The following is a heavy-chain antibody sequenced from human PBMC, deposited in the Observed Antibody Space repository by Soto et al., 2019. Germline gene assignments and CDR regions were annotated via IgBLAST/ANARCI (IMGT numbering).Heavy chain of an antibody. D-gene: IGHD2-21*01. Sequence: PGESLKISCKGSGYSFTSYWIGWVRQMPGKGLEWMGIIYPGDSDTRYSPSFQGQVTISADKSISTAYLQWSSLKASDTAMYYCAILTQGGASYYYSGMDFWGQGTTVTVSS. CDR2: IYPGDSDT. CDR1: GYSFTSYW. J-gene: IGHJ6*02. CDR3: AILTQGGASYYYSGMDF. V-gene: IGHV5-51*01.